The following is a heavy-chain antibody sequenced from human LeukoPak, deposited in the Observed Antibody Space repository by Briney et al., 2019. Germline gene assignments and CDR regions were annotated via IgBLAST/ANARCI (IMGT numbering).Heavy chain of an antibody. CDR2: ISYDGSNK. V-gene: IGHV3-30-3*01. D-gene: IGHD1-26*01. CDR1: GVIFNNFA. Sequence: GRPLRLSCAASGVIFNNFAFHWVRQAPGKGLEWVAVISYDGSNKYYADSVKGRFTISRDNSKNTLYLQMNSLRAEDTAVYYCATGSGSYHFDYWGQGTLVTVSS. CDR3: ATGSGSYHFDY. J-gene: IGHJ4*02.